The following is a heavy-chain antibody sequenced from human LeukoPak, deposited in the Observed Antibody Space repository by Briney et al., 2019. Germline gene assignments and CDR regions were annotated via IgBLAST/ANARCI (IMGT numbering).Heavy chain of an antibody. Sequence: SQTLSLTCTASGGSISSGDYYWSWIRQPPGKGLEWIGYIYYIGSTYYNSSLKSRVTISVDTSKNQFSLKLSSVTAADTAVYYCARYDSGSYHYSWFDPWGQGTVVTVSS. CDR1: GGSISSGDYY. D-gene: IGHD3-10*01. CDR2: IYYIGST. J-gene: IGHJ5*02. V-gene: IGHV4-30-4*01. CDR3: ARYDSGSYHYSWFDP.